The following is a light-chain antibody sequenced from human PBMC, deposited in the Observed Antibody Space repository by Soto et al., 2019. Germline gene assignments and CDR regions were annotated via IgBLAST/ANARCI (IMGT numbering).Light chain of an antibody. CDR3: QQYSTPPRMCT. CDR2: AAS. Sequence: EIVLTQSPGTLSLSPGERATLSCRTSQSVSSDFLAWYQQKPGQAPRLLIYAASNRTTGIPDRFSGSRSGTDFILTISRLEPEDFAVYYCQQYSTPPRMCTFGLGTKLEIK. V-gene: IGKV3-20*01. CDR1: QSVSSDF. J-gene: IGKJ2*02.